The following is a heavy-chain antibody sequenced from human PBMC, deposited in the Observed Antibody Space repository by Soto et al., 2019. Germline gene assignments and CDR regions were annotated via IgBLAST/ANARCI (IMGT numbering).Heavy chain of an antibody. CDR2: IQSGGPT. CDR1: GFTVSSKY. CDR3: ARDDVLCDGGRCYGVPFDV. J-gene: IGHJ6*04. V-gene: IGHV3-66*01. Sequence: GGSLRLSCAASGFTVSSKYMSWVRQAPGKGLEWVSLIQSGGPTYYADSVKGRFTISRDTSENTLHLQMDSLRAEDTAVYYCARDDVLCDGGRCYGVPFDVRAKGTTDTVSS. D-gene: IGHD2-15*01.